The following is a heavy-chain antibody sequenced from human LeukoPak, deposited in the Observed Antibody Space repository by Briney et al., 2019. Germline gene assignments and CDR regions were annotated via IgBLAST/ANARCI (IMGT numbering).Heavy chain of an antibody. CDR1: GYTFTNYY. V-gene: IGHV1-46*01. CDR3: ARDLLVGARGLSAFDI. Sequence: ASVKVSCKASGYTFTNYYIYWVRQAPGQGLEWMGLINPGGDNTDYAQNFQGRVTMTRDTSTSTVYMELSSLRSEDTAVYYCARDLLVGARGLSAFDIWGQGTMVTVSS. CDR2: INPGGDNT. J-gene: IGHJ3*02. D-gene: IGHD1-26*01.